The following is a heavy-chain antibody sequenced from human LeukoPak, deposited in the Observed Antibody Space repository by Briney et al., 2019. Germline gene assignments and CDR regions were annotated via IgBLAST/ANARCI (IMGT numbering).Heavy chain of an antibody. CDR1: GSPFTSYW. J-gene: IGHJ4*02. CDR3: ARAGVVGRWLQYQEYYFDY. V-gene: IGHV5-51*01. Sequence: GGSRQISGQGSGSPFTSYWVAWARPVHGKGLEWMGIIYTPDSDTRYSPSFQGQVTISGDRSINTAYLQWSSLKASGTAMYYCARAGVVGRWLQYQEYYFDYWGQGTLVTVSS. D-gene: IGHD5-24*01. CDR2: IYTPDSDT.